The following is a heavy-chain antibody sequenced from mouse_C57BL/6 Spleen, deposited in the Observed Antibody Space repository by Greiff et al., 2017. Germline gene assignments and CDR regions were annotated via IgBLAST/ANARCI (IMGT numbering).Heavy chain of an antibody. V-gene: IGHV1-26*01. J-gene: IGHJ4*01. D-gene: IGHD1-1*01. CDR2: INPNNGGT. CDR1: GYTFTDYY. CDR3: ARWYYGSSYAMDY. Sequence: EVQLQQSGPELVKPGASVKISCKASGYTFTDYYMNWVKQSHGKSLEWIGDINPNNGGTSYNQKFKGKATLTVDKSSSTAYMELRRLTSEDSAVYYCARWYYGSSYAMDYWGQGTSVTVSS.